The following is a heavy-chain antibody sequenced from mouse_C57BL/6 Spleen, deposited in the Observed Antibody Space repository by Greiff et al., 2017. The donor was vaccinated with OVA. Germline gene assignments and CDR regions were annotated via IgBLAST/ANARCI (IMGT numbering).Heavy chain of an antibody. CDR2: ISGGGGNT. CDR3: ASGDYDYDVAWFAY. J-gene: IGHJ3*01. Sequence: EVKLVESGGGLVKPGGSLKLSCAASGFTFSSYTMSWVRQTPEKRLEWVATISGGGGNTYYPESVKGRFTISRDNAKNTLYLQMSSPRSEDTALYYCASGDYDYDVAWFAYGGQGTLVTVSA. D-gene: IGHD2-4*01. CDR1: GFTFSSYT. V-gene: IGHV5-9*01.